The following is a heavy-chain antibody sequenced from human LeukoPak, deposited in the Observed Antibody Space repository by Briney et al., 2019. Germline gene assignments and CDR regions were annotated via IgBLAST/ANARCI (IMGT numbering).Heavy chain of an antibody. CDR2: IYYSGST. CDR3: ARGGRAIVLKD. V-gene: IGHV4-61*01. Sequence: SETLSLTCTVSGGSVSSGSYYWSWIRQPPGKGLEWIGYIYYSGSTNYNPSLKSRVTISVDTSKNQFSLKLSSVTAADTAVYYCARGGRAIVLKDWGQGTLVTVSS. D-gene: IGHD3-16*01. J-gene: IGHJ4*02. CDR1: GGSVSSGSYY.